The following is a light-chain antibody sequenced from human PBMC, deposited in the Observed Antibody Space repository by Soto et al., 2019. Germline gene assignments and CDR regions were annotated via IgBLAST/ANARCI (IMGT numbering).Light chain of an antibody. CDR2: GAS. V-gene: IGKV3D-20*02. CDR1: QSVSSSY. CDR3: QQRSNWAMYT. J-gene: IGKJ2*01. Sequence: EIVLTQSPGTLSLSPGERATLSCRASQSVSSSYLAWYQQKPGQAPRLLIYGASSRATGIPDRFSGSGSGTDFTLTISRLEPEDFAVYYCQQRSNWAMYTFGQGTKLEIK.